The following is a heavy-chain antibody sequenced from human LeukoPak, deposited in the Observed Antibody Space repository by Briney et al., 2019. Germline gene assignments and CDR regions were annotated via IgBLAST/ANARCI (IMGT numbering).Heavy chain of an antibody. CDR1: GGSINSGSYY. CDR2: IYSGGTT. Sequence: SETLSLTCTLSGGSINSGSYYWSWIRQPAGKGLEWIGRIYSGGTTRYNPSLNSRVNISANSSKNQFSLRLSSVTAADTAVYYCATSLERNWFDPWGQGTLVTVSS. CDR3: ATSLERNWFDP. D-gene: IGHD5-24*01. J-gene: IGHJ5*02. V-gene: IGHV4-61*02.